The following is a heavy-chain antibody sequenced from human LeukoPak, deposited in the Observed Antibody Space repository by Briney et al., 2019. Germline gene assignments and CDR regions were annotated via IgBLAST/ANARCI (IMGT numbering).Heavy chain of an antibody. J-gene: IGHJ4*01. D-gene: IGHD3-9*01. CDR2: ISSSSSYI. Sequence: PGGSLRLSCAASGFTFSSYSMNWVRQAPGKELEWVSSISSSSSYIYYADSVKGRFTISRDNAKNSLYLQMNSLRAEDTAVYYCAKWGDYDILTGYYDSDYWGHGTLVTVSS. CDR3: AKWGDYDILTGYYDSDY. CDR1: GFTFSSYS. V-gene: IGHV3-21*01.